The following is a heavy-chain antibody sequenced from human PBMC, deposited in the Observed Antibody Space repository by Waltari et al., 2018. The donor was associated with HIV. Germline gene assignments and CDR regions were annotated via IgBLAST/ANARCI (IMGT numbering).Heavy chain of an antibody. V-gene: IGHV3-30*18. D-gene: IGHD3-10*01. Sequence: VQLEESGGGVVQSGRSLRLTCVASGLHFSMFGMHWGRQAPGKGLGWVAVISYDGHNKQYADSVKGRFTISRDNSNSTLFLQMSSLRPDDTAVYFCAKDLVTRAFFYFYGMHVWGQGTTVTVSS. CDR1: GLHFSMFG. CDR3: AKDLVTRAFFYFYGMHV. CDR2: ISYDGHNK. J-gene: IGHJ6*02.